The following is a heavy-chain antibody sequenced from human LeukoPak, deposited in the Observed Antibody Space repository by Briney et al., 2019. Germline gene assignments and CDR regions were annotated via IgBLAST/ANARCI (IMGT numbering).Heavy chain of an antibody. Sequence: MSSETLSLTCAVYGGSFSGYYWSWIRQPPGKGLEWIGEINHSGSTNYNPSLKSRVTISVDTSKNQFSLKLSSVTAADTAVYYCARYDSSGYRFDYWGQGTLVTVSS. CDR1: GGSFSGYY. CDR2: INHSGST. CDR3: ARYDSSGYRFDY. D-gene: IGHD3-22*01. V-gene: IGHV4-34*01. J-gene: IGHJ4*02.